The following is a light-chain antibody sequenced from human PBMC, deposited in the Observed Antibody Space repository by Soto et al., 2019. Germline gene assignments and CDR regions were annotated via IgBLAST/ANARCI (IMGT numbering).Light chain of an antibody. V-gene: IGKV3-15*01. CDR3: QQYNNWWT. J-gene: IGKJ1*01. CDR2: GAS. Sequence: EIVLTQSPGTLSLSPGERATLSCRASQSVSSSYIAWYQQKRGQAPRRLIYGASTRATGIPARFSGSGSGTEFTLTITSLQSEDFAVYYCQQYNNWWTFGQGTKVDIK. CDR1: QSVSSSY.